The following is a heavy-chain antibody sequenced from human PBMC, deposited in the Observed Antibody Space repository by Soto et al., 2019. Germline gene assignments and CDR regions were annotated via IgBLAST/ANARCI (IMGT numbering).Heavy chain of an antibody. CDR3: ARDSPVGPVNCGGDCYHEYFQH. D-gene: IGHD2-21*02. Sequence: GASVKVSCKASGYTFTSYAMHWVRQAPGQRLEWMGWINAGNGNTKYSQKFQGRVTITRDTSASTAYMELSSLRSEDTAVYYCARDSPVGPVNCGGDCYHEYFQHWGQGTLVTVSS. V-gene: IGHV1-3*01. CDR2: INAGNGNT. J-gene: IGHJ1*01. CDR1: GYTFTSYA.